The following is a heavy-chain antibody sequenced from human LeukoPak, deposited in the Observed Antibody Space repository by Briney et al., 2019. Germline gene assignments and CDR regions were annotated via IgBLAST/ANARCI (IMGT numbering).Heavy chain of an antibody. D-gene: IGHD3-22*01. V-gene: IGHV4-39*01. J-gene: IGHJ4*02. CDR1: GGSISSSNYY. CDR2: IYYSGNT. CDR3: ARARGDYYDSSGYYHMGEIDY. Sequence: PSETLSLTCTVSGGSISSSNYYWGWIRQPPGKGLEWIGNIYYSGNTYYNPSLKSRVTISVDTSKNQFSLKLSSVTAADTAVYYCARARGDYYDSSGYYHMGEIDYWGQGTLVTVSS.